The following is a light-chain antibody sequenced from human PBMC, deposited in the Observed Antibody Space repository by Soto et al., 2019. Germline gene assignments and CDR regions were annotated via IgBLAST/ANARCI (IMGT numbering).Light chain of an antibody. J-gene: IGLJ2*01. V-gene: IGLV2-14*01. CDR2: EAA. Sequence: QSVLTQPASVSGSPGQSITISCTGTSDDIGANNYVSWYQHHPGKAPKILIYEAANRPSGISHRFSGSKSGNTASLTISGLRAEDEADYFCTSYTSASTLVFGGGTKLTVL. CDR3: TSYTSASTLV. CDR1: SDDIGANNY.